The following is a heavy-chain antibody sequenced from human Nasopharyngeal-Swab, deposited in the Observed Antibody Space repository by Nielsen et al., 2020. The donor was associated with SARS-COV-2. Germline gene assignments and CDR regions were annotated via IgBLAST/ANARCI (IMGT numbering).Heavy chain of an antibody. CDR3: AKDDRRSQWLVDYYGMDV. Sequence: GSLRLSCAASGFTFSSYAMSWVRQAPGKGLEWVSAISGSGGSTYYADSVKGRFTISRDNSKNTLYLQMNSLRAEDTAVYYCAKDDRRSQWLVDYYGMDVWGQGTTVTVSS. CDR2: ISGSGGST. CDR1: GFTFSSYA. D-gene: IGHD6-19*01. J-gene: IGHJ6*02. V-gene: IGHV3-23*01.